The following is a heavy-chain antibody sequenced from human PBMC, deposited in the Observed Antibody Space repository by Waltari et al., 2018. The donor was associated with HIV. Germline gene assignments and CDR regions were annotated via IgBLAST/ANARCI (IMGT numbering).Heavy chain of an antibody. Sequence: QLQLQGSGPGLVKSSETLSLTCTVSGGSMPSSSYYWGWIRQPPGKGLEWIGSMSYSGSTYHNPSLRSRLTISVDTSKNQFSLNLTSVTAADTAVYYCARSFSGYSNYFDPWGQGTLVTVSS. CDR1: GGSMPSSSYY. D-gene: IGHD4-4*01. V-gene: IGHV4-39*01. CDR3: ARSFSGYSNYFDP. CDR2: MSYSGST. J-gene: IGHJ5*02.